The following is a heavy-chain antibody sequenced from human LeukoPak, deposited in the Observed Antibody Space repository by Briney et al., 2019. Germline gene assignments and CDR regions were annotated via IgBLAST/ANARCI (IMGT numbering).Heavy chain of an antibody. CDR3: ARDKVAAAPGDY. Sequence: GGSLRLSCAASGFTFSSYTMSWVRQAPGKGLEWVSSISSSSSYISYADSMRGRFTISRDNAKDSLYLQMNSLRAEDTAVYYCARDKVAAAPGDYWGQGTLVTVSS. CDR1: GFTFSSYT. J-gene: IGHJ4*02. V-gene: IGHV3-21*01. D-gene: IGHD2-2*01. CDR2: ISSSSSYI.